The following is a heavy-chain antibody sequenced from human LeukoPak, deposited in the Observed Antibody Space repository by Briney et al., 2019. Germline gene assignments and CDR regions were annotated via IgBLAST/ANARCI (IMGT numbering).Heavy chain of an antibody. Sequence: GGSLRLSCSASGFTFSDYGMHWVRQAPGKGLEYVSAISGDGHSTYYADSLKGRFTISRDNSRKTLYLQMSSLRVEDTAVYYCARIAAAGTADYWGQGTLVTVSP. V-gene: IGHV3-64D*09. D-gene: IGHD6-13*01. J-gene: IGHJ4*02. CDR1: GFTFSDYG. CDR2: ISGDGHST. CDR3: ARIAAAGTADY.